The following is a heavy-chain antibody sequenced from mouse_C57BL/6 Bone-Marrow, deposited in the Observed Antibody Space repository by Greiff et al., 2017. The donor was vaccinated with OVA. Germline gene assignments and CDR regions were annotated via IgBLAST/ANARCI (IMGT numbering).Heavy chain of an antibody. D-gene: IGHD1-1*01. Sequence: EVQRVESGGGLVQPKGSLKLSCAASGFSFNTYAMNWVRQAPGKGLEWVARIRSKSNNYATYYADSVKDRFTISRDDSESMLYLQMNNLKTEDTAMYYCVRQGGVVATDFDVWGTGTTVTVSS. CDR2: IRSKSNNYAT. V-gene: IGHV10-1*01. CDR1: GFSFNTYA. CDR3: VRQGGVVATDFDV. J-gene: IGHJ1*03.